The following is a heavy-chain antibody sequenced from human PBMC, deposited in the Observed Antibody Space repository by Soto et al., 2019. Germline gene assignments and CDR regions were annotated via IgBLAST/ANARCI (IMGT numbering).Heavy chain of an antibody. J-gene: IGHJ6*02. D-gene: IGHD4-17*01. CDR1: GFSLSNARMG. CDR3: ARFYGGNSFYYYGMDV. V-gene: IGHV2-26*01. CDR2: IFSNDEK. Sequence: QVTLKESGPVLVKPTETLTLTCTVSGFSLSNARMGVSWIRQPPGKALEGLAHIFSNDEKSYSTSLKSRLTISKDTSKSQVVLTMTTMDPVATATYYCARFYGGNSFYYYGMDVWGQGPTVTVSS.